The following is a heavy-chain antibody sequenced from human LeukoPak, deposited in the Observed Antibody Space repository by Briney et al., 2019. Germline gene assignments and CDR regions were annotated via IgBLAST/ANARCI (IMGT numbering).Heavy chain of an antibody. CDR3: ARYYDSSGYPFDY. D-gene: IGHD3-22*01. Sequence: ASVKVSCKASGYTFTGYYMHWVRQAPGQGLEWKGWINPNSGGTNYAQKFQGRVTMTRDTSISTAYMELSRLRSDDTAVYYCARYYDSSGYPFDYWGQGTLVTVSS. CDR1: GYTFTGYY. V-gene: IGHV1-2*02. CDR2: INPNSGGT. J-gene: IGHJ4*02.